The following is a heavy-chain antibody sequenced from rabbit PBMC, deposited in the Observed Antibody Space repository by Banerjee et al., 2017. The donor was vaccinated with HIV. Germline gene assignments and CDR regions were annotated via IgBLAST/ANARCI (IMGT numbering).Heavy chain of an antibody. CDR1: GFSFSNKAV. CDR2: INAVTGKA. Sequence: QEQLVESGGGLVKPEGSLKLSCTASGFSFSNKAVMCWVRQAPGKGLEWIACINAVTGKAVYASWAKGRFTFSKTSSTTVTLQMTSLTAADTATYFCVRGASESGYYSLWGPGTLVTVS. D-gene: IGHD1-1*01. CDR3: VRGASESGYYSL. V-gene: IGHV1S45*01. J-gene: IGHJ4*01.